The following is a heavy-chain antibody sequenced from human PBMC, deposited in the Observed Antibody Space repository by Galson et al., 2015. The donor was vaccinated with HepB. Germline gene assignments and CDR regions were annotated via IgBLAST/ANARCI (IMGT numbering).Heavy chain of an antibody. J-gene: IGHJ4*02. CDR1: GFTFSNYA. CDR2: ISYDGINK. CDR3: ASLETRGMTTMPFDY. Sequence: GFTFSNYAFHWVRQAPGKGLEWVALISYDGINKYYADSLKGRFTISRDKSKNTLFLQMNNMRGEDTALYYCASLETRGMTTMPFDYWGQGTLVTVSS. V-gene: IGHV3-30-3*01. D-gene: IGHD5-24*01.